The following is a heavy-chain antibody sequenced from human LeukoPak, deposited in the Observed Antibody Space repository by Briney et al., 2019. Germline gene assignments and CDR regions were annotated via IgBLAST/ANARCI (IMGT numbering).Heavy chain of an antibody. V-gene: IGHV3-23*01. D-gene: IGHD6-13*01. J-gene: IGHJ4*02. CDR1: GFTFSSHA. Sequence: GGSLRLSCATSGFTFSSHAMISVRQAPGKGLEYVPSIDSSGDTAFYADSVKGRFTISRDNSKNTLYPQMSSLRAEDTASYYCGKEFSSGWFFWGQGTLVTVSS. CDR3: GKEFSSGWFF. CDR2: IDSSGDTA.